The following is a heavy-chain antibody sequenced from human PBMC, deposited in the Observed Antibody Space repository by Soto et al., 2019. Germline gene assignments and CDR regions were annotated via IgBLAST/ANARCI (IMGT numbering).Heavy chain of an antibody. CDR1: GGSISSSSYY. CDR2: IYYSGST. J-gene: IGHJ5*02. CDR3: ASRRGYCSSTSCFNWFDP. V-gene: IGHV4-39*01. D-gene: IGHD2-2*01. Sequence: PSETLSLTCTVSGGSISSSSYYWGWIRQPPGKVLEWIGSIYYSGSTYYNPSLKSRVTISVDTSKNQFSLKLSSVTAADTAVYYCASRRGYCSSTSCFNWFDPWGQGTLVTVSS.